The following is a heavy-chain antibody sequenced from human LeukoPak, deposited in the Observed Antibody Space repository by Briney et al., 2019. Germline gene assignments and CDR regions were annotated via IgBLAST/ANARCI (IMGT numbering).Heavy chain of an antibody. CDR3: ARDGTSTDDY. J-gene: IGHJ4*02. D-gene: IGHD2-2*01. CDR1: VYTFSNFG. V-gene: IGHV1-18*01. Sequence: AAVRVSCKTSVYTFSNFGINSVRPAPGQGLECMGWISGNNDNPNYGQKFQGRFTVTTDSSTSTAYMELRNLRFDDTAVYYCARDGTSTDDYWGQGTLVTVSS. CDR2: ISGNNDNP.